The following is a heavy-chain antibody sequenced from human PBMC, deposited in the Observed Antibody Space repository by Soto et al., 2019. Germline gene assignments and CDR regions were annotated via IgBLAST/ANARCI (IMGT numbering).Heavy chain of an antibody. J-gene: IGHJ4*02. CDR3: ARGWTPIDY. CDR1: GYTFTNFG. Sequence: QVQLVQSGADVKKPGASVKVACKTSGYTFTNFGLSWVRQAPGQGLEWMGWISAYNGNTNYAQNFQGRVTMNTDTSTSTAYMELKSLRSDDTAVYYCARGWTPIDYWGQGTLVTVSS. V-gene: IGHV1-18*01. CDR2: ISAYNGNT. D-gene: IGHD2-15*01.